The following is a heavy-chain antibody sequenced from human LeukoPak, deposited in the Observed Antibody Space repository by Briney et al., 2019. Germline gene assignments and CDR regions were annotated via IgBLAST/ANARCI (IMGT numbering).Heavy chain of an antibody. CDR1: GGSISSSNW. V-gene: IGHV4-4*02. CDR3: ARFPVVMLRGVHLTKFYFDY. D-gene: IGHD3-10*01. CDR2: IYHSGST. Sequence: SETLSLTCAVSGGSISSSNWWSWVRRPPGKGLEWIGEIYHSGSTNYNPSLKSRVTISVATSRNQFSLKLTSVTAADTAVYYCARFPVVMLRGVHLTKFYFDYWGQGALVTVSS. J-gene: IGHJ4*02.